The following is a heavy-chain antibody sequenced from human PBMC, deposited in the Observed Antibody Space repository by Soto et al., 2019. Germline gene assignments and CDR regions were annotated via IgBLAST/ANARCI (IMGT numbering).Heavy chain of an antibody. CDR3: AHFSDLEWFDP. J-gene: IGHJ5*02. CDR1: GGSISSFY. V-gene: IGHV4-59*01. Sequence: SETLSLTCTVSGGSISSFYWSWIRQPPGKGLEWIGYIFYTGSTTYNPSLKSRVTISIDTSKNQFSLKLSSLTVADTAVYYCAHFSDLEWFDPWGQGTLVTVSS. CDR2: IFYTGST. D-gene: IGHD2-21*01.